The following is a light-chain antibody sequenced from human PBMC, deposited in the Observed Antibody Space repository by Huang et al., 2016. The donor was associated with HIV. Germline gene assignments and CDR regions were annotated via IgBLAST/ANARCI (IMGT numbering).Light chain of an antibody. J-gene: IGKJ4*01. Sequence: EIVLTQSPATLSLSPGERATLSCRASQSVSSYLAWYQQKPGQAPRLLIYDASNRATGIPARVSGSGSGTDFTLTISRLEPEDFAAYYCQQRSNWPPTFGGGTKVEIK. CDR2: DAS. CDR1: QSVSSY. CDR3: QQRSNWPPT. V-gene: IGKV3-11*01.